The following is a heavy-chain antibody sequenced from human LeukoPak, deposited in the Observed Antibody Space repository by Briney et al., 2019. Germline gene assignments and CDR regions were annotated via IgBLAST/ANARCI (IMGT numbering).Heavy chain of an antibody. CDR2: IKSKTDGGTT. V-gene: IGHV3-15*01. CDR3: TTDRVYYDILTGYYSAFDI. CDR1: GFTFSNAW. J-gene: IGHJ3*02. Sequence: GGSLRLSCAASGFTFSNAWMSWVRQAPGKGLEWVGRIKSKTDGGTTDYAAPVKGRFTISRDDSKNTLYLQMNSLKTEDTAVYYCTTDRVYYDILTGYYSAFDIWGQGTMVTVSP. D-gene: IGHD3-9*01.